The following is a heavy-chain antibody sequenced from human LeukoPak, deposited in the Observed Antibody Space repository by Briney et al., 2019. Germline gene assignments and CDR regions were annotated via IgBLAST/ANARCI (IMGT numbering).Heavy chain of an antibody. J-gene: IGHJ4*02. CDR1: GGTLNNYA. CDR2: IIPILGRA. V-gene: IGHV1-69*04. CDR3: ARDSVLGCGGHCYTHFDY. Sequence: ASVKVSCKASGGTLNNYAFSWVRQAPGQGRECMGRIIPILGRANYAQKFEGRVTITADKSTSTAYMELSSLGSEDTAVYYCARDSVLGCGGHCYTHFDYWGQGPLVTVSS. D-gene: IGHD2-21*02.